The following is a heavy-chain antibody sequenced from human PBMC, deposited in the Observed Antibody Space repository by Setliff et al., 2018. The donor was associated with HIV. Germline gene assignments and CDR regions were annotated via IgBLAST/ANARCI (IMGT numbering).Heavy chain of an antibody. J-gene: IGHJ5*02. V-gene: IGHV1-46*01. D-gene: IGHD5-18*01. CDR3: ARGGPGSSFGYDWFDP. CDR1: GYTFTSYY. Sequence: ASVKVSCKASGYTFTSYYIHWVRQAPGQGLEWMGIIYPRGGSTNYAQKFEGRVAMTADTSTNNVHMYLSSLRSEDTAIYYCARGGPGSSFGYDWFDPWGQGTPVTVSS. CDR2: IYPRGGST.